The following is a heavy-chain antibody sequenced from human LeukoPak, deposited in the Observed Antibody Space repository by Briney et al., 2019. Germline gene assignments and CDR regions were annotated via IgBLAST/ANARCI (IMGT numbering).Heavy chain of an antibody. CDR3: ARPYYYDSRVDP. D-gene: IGHD3-22*01. CDR1: GGSISSGDYY. CDR2: MYYSGST. Sequence: SETLSLTCTVSGGSISSGDYYWSWIRQPPGKGLEWIAYMYYSGSTYYNPSLKSRVTMSADTSKNQLSLKLSSVTAADTAVYYCARPYYYDSRVDPWGQGILVTVSS. J-gene: IGHJ5*02. V-gene: IGHV4-30-4*01.